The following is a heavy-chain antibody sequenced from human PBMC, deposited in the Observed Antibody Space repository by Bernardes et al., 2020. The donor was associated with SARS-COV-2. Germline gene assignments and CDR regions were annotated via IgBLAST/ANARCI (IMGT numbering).Heavy chain of an antibody. J-gene: IGHJ5*02. V-gene: IGHV4-31*03. CDR2: IYHSGSA. CDR1: GDSITNGGYH. Sequence: SETLSLTCTVSGDSITNGGYHWSWVRQFAGKGLEWLGHIYHSGSADYNPSLKSRLSISVDTSKNQFSLTLTSVTAADTAVYFCARAIVVVVVAATPVHWFDPWGQGIMVTVSS. D-gene: IGHD2-15*01. CDR3: ARAIVVVVVAATPVHWFDP.